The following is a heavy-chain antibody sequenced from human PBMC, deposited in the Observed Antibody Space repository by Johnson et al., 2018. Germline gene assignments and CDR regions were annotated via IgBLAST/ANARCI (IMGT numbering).Heavy chain of an antibody. CDR1: GFTFSSYA. V-gene: IGHV3-30-3*01. Sequence: QVQLVESGGGVIQPGRSLRLSCAASGFTFSSYAMHWVRQAPGKGLEWVAVISYDGSNKYYADSVKGRFTISRDNSKNTLYLQMNSLRAEDTAGYYCAKDGDGGYDSTGEDYCYYMDVWGKGTTVTVSS. J-gene: IGHJ6*03. CDR3: AKDGDGGYDSTGEDYCYYMDV. CDR2: ISYDGSNK. D-gene: IGHD5-18*01.